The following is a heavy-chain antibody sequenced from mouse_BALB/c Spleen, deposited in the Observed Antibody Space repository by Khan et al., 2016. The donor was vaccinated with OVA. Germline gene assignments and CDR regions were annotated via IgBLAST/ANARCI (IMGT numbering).Heavy chain of an antibody. D-gene: IGHD2-1*01. CDR1: GVSITSGNYR. V-gene: IGHV3-5*02. J-gene: IGHJ1*01. CDR3: ARDYGSLYWYFDV. Sequence: EVQLQESGPGLVKPSQTVSLTCTVTGVSITSGNYRWSWIRQFPGNKLEWIGNIYYSGTVTYNPSLPSRTTITRDTSKNQFFLEMNSLTAEDTATYYCARDYGSLYWYFDVWGAGTTVTGSS. CDR2: IYYSGTV.